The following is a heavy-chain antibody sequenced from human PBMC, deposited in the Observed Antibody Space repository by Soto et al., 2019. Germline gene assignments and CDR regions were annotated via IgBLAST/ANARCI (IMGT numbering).Heavy chain of an antibody. CDR3: ARIYYDILTGYSPVYFDY. D-gene: IGHD3-9*01. CDR2: MNPNSGNT. J-gene: IGHJ4*02. CDR1: GYTFTSYD. Sequence: ASVKVSCKASGYTFTSYDINWVRQATGQGLEWMGWMNPNSGNTGYAQKFQGRVTMTRNTSISTAYMELSSLRSEDTAVYYCARIYYDILTGYSPVYFDYWGQGTLVTV. V-gene: IGHV1-8*01.